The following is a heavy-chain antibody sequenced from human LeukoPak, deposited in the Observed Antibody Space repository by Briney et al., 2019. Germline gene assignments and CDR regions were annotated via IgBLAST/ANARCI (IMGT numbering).Heavy chain of an antibody. D-gene: IGHD6-19*01. CDR3: AKDITPTIPVAGIDY. CDR1: GFTFDDYA. CDR2: ISWNSGTI. Sequence: GMSLRLSCAASGFTFDDYAMHWVRQAPGKGLEWVSGISWNSGTIGYAHSVKGRFTISRDNAKNSLYLQLNSLRPDDTALYYCAKDITPTIPVAGIDYWGRGTLVTVSS. V-gene: IGHV3-9*01. J-gene: IGHJ4*02.